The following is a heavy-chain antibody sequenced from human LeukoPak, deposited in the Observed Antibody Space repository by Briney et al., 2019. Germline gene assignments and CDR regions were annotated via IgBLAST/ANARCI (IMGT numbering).Heavy chain of an antibody. CDR2: TYTGGNS. CDR1: GFTVSSIH. D-gene: IGHD6-13*01. V-gene: IGHV3-53*01. Sequence: GGSLRLSCAASGFTVSSIHMVWVRQAPGKGLEWVSVTYTGGNSYYADSVKGRFIISRDNSKNTLYLQMNSLRAEDTAVYYCARDGSYSSPNYYGMDVWGQGTTVTVSS. J-gene: IGHJ6*02. CDR3: ARDGSYSSPNYYGMDV.